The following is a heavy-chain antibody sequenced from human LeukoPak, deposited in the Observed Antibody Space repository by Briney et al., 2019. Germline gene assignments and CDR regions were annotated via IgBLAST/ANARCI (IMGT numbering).Heavy chain of an antibody. J-gene: IGHJ4*02. Sequence: PSETLSLTCTVSGGSISSYYWSWIRQPAEKGLEWIGRFYASGTTNYNPSLRSRVTMSVDTSKNQFSLKLSSVTAADTAVYYCARGPVEHRKCGGDCYPLDYWGQGTLVTVSS. CDR2: FYASGTT. CDR1: GGSISSYY. CDR3: ARGPVEHRKCGGDCYPLDY. D-gene: IGHD2-21*01. V-gene: IGHV4-4*07.